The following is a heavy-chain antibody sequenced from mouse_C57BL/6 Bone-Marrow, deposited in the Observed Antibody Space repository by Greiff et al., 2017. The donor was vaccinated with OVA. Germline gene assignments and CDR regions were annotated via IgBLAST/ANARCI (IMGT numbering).Heavy chain of an antibody. V-gene: IGHV1-69*01. CDR3: ASRYYYGSSAWYFDY. CDR1: GYTFTSYW. J-gene: IGHJ2*01. CDR2: IDPSDRYT. D-gene: IGHD1-1*01. Sequence: QVQLQQPGAELVMPGASVKLSCKASGYTFTSYWMHWVKQRPGQGLEWIGEIDPSDRYTNYNQKFKGKSTLTVAKSSSTASMQLSSLTSEDSAVYYCASRYYYGSSAWYFDYWGQGTTLTVSS.